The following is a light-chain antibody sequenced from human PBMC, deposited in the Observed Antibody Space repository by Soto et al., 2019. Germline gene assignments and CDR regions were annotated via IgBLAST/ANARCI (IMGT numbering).Light chain of an antibody. CDR2: GAS. V-gene: IGKV3D-15*01. J-gene: IGKJ5*01. CDR3: HQRSNWPIT. CDR1: QSINSD. Sequence: EIVMTQSPATLSVSPGETTRLSCRASQSINSDVAWYQQKVGQAPRLLIYGASNRATGIPDRFSGSWSGTEFTLTISSLQSEDFAVYYCHQRSNWPITFGQGTRLEIK.